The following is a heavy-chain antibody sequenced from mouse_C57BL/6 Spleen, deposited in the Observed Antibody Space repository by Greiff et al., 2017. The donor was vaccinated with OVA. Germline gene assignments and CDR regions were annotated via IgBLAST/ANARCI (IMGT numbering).Heavy chain of an antibody. V-gene: IGHV1-50*01. D-gene: IGHD1-1*01. CDR2: IDPSDSYT. CDR3: ARGGRGTNCDY. J-gene: IGHJ2*01. Sequence: QVQLQQPGAELVKPGASVKLSCKASGYTFTSYWMQWVKQRPGQGLEWIGGIDPSDSYTNYNQKFKGKATLTVDTSSSTAYMQLSSLTSEDSAVYYCARGGRGTNCDYWGQGTTLTVSS. CDR1: GYTFTSYW.